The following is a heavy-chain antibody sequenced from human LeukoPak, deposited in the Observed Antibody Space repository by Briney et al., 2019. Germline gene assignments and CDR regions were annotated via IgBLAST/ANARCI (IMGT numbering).Heavy chain of an antibody. D-gene: IGHD6-19*01. V-gene: IGHV3-23*05. J-gene: IGHJ4*02. Sequence: GGSLRLSCEASGFTLSNYSMNWVRQAPPKGLQWVSGNNSLKTYYAYSVKGRVTIYRDSSKNTLYLQMNSLRADDTAVYFCAKGYTSGWSEGYLDYWGQGTLVTVSS. CDR1: GFTLSNYS. CDR2: NNSLKT. CDR3: AKGYTSGWSEGYLDY.